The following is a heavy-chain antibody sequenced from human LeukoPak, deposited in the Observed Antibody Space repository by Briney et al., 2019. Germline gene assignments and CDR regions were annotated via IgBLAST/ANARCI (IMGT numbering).Heavy chain of an antibody. D-gene: IGHD1-20*01. Sequence: ASVKVSCKASGYTFTGYYMHWVRQAPGQGLEWMGWMNPNSGNTGYAQKFQGRVTMTRNTSICTAYMELSSLRSEDTAVYYCARGRYNWNDGGYNWFDPWGQGTLVTVSS. CDR3: ARGRYNWNDGGYNWFDP. CDR2: MNPNSGNT. J-gene: IGHJ5*02. V-gene: IGHV1-8*02. CDR1: GYTFTGYY.